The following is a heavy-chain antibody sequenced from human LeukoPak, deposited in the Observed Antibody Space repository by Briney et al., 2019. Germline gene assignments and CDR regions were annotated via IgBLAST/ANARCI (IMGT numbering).Heavy chain of an antibody. J-gene: IGHJ4*02. V-gene: IGHV1-69*01. CDR1: GGTFSSYA. D-gene: IGHD5-24*01. CDR2: IIPIFGTA. Sequence: SVKVSCKASGGTFSSYAISWVRQAPGQGLEWMGGIIPIFGTANYAQKFQGRVTITADESTSTAYMELSSLRSEDTAVYYCAMGGVLKIEMATIGYYFDYWGQGTLVTVSS. CDR3: AMGGVLKIEMATIGYYFDY.